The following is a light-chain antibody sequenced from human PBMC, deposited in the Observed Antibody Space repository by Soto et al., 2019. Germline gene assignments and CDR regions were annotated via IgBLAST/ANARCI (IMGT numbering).Light chain of an antibody. CDR2: GVS. V-gene: IGKV1-39*01. CDR3: QQTHSIPWT. J-gene: IGKJ1*01. Sequence: DIQMTQSPSSKSASVGDRVTISCRASENVGKYLNWYQQKAGRAPELLIYGVSTLHSGVPSRFSGSGSGTEFSLIIASLQPEDSATYSCQQTHSIPWTFGQGAEVEIK. CDR1: ENVGKY.